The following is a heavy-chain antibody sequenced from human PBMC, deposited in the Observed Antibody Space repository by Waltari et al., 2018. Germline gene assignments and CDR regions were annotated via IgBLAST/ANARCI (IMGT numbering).Heavy chain of an antibody. CDR2: IYTSGST. J-gene: IGHJ3*02. CDR3: ARRSEIAVAGHDAFDI. CDR1: GGSISSYY. Sequence: QVQLQESGPGLVKPSGTLSLTCTVSGGSISSYYWRWIWQPAGKGLEWIGRIYTSGSTNYNPALKSRVTMSVDTSKNQFSLKLSSVTAADTAVYYCARRSEIAVAGHDAFDIWGQGTMVTVSS. D-gene: IGHD6-19*01. V-gene: IGHV4-4*07.